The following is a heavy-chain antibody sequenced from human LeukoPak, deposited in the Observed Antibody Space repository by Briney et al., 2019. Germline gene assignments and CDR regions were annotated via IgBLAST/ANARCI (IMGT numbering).Heavy chain of an antibody. V-gene: IGHV1-3*01. CDR1: GYTFTSYA. CDR3: ARDRGDYYGSGYFDY. J-gene: IGHJ4*02. Sequence: ASVKVSCKASGYTFTSYAMYWVRQAPAQRLEWMGWINAGNGNTKYSQKFQGRVTITRDTSASTAYMELSSLRSEDTGVYYCARDRGDYYGSGYFDYWGQGTLVTVSS. CDR2: INAGNGNT. D-gene: IGHD3-10*01.